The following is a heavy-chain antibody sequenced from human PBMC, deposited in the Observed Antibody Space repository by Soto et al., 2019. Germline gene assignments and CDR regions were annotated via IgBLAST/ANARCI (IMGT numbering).Heavy chain of an antibody. Sequence: GGSLRLSCAASGFTFSSYAMSWVRQAPGKGLEWVSAISGSGGSTYYADSVKGRFTISRDNSKNTLYLQMNSLRAEDTAVYYCAKQIVLMVYAPPFAFDIWGQGTMVTVSS. J-gene: IGHJ3*02. D-gene: IGHD2-8*01. V-gene: IGHV3-23*01. CDR2: ISGSGGST. CDR1: GFTFSSYA. CDR3: AKQIVLMVYAPPFAFDI.